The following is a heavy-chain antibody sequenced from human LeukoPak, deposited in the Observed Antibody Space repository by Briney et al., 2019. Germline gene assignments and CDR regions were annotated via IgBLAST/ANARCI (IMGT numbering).Heavy chain of an antibody. CDR2: IYYSGST. Sequence: PSETLSLTCAVYGGSFSGYYWSWIRQPPGKGLEWIGSIYYSGSTYYNPSLKSRVAISVDTSKNQFSLKLSSVTAADTAVYYCARILTGYYRVDYWGQGTLVTVSS. CDR3: ARILTGYYRVDY. V-gene: IGHV4-34*01. D-gene: IGHD3-9*01. CDR1: GGSFSGYY. J-gene: IGHJ4*02.